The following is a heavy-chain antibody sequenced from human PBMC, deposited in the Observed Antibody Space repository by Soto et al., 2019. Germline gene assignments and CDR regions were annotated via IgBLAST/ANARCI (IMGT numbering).Heavy chain of an antibody. J-gene: IGHJ4*02. CDR2: IYYSGTT. CDR1: SGSVSSGGYD. D-gene: IGHD2-8*01. V-gene: IGHV4-31*03. Sequence: TLSLTSTVASGSVSSGGYDWSWIRQHPWTGLEWIGYIYYSGTTYFNPSLKSRASISLDTSKNEFSLKLTSVTAADTAVYYCARRALPQCINGVCYKDGFWDYWGQGALVTVSS. CDR3: ARRALPQCINGVCYKDGFWDY.